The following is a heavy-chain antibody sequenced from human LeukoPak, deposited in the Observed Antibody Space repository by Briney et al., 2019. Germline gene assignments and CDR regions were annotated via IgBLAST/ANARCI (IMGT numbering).Heavy chain of an antibody. CDR2: IYYSGST. CDR3: ARGRYSSSWYETYFDY. V-gene: IGHV4-30-4*01. J-gene: IGHJ4*02. CDR1: GGSISSGDYY. Sequence: MPSETLSLTCTVSGGSISSGDYYWSWIRQPPGKGLEWIGYIYYSGSTYYNPSLKSRVTISVDTSKNQFSLKLSSVTAADTAVYYCARGRYSSSWYETYFDYWGQGTLVTVSS. D-gene: IGHD6-13*01.